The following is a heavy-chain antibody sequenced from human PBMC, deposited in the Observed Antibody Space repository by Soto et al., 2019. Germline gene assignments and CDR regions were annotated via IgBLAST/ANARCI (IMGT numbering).Heavy chain of an antibody. V-gene: IGHV3-7*04. CDR2: TNQDGSEK. J-gene: IGHJ4*02. CDR3: SGGVADAI. CDR1: GFNFRRDW. D-gene: IGHD2-15*01. Sequence: EDQLVESGGGLVQPGGSLRLTCAVSGFNFRRDWRNWVRQAPGKGLEWVAYTNQDGSEKYYLYSVKGRFTIFRDNDKNSRYLQMNSLSAEDTAVYYCSGGVADAIWGQGTLVTVSS.